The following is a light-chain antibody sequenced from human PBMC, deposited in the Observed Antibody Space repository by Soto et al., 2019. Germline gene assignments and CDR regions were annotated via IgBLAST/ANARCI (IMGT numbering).Light chain of an antibody. CDR1: QSVSSSY. CDR3: QQSFSNPLT. J-gene: IGKJ4*01. CDR2: GAF. V-gene: IGKV3-20*01. Sequence: EIVLTQSPGTLSLSPGERATLSCRASQSVSSSYLAWYQQKPGQAPRLLIYGAFNRATGIPARFSGSGSGTDFTLTITSLQPEDLATYYCQQSFSNPLTFGGGTKVDIK.